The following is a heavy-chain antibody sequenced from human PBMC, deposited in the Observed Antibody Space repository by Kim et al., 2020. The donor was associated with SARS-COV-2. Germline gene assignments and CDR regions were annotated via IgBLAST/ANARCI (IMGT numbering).Heavy chain of an antibody. CDR1: GFTFSSYA. CDR3: ARDPIVVVITEKYYFDY. V-gene: IGHV3-30-3*01. D-gene: IGHD3-22*01. CDR2: ISYDGSNK. Sequence: GGSLRLSCAASGFTFSSYAMHWVRQAPGKGLEWVAVISYDGSNKYYADSVKGRFTISRDNSKNTLYLQMNSLRAEDTAVYYCARDPIVVVITEKYYFDYWGQGTLVTVSS. J-gene: IGHJ4*02.